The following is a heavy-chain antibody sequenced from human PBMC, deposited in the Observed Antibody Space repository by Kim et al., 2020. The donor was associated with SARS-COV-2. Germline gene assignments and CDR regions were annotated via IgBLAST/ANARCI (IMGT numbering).Heavy chain of an antibody. J-gene: IGHJ2*01. D-gene: IGHD6-13*01. CDR1: GYTFTGYY. Sequence: ASVKVSCKASGYTFTGYYMHWVRQAPGQGLEWMGRINPNSGGTNYAQKFQGRVTMTRDTSISTAYMELSRLRSDDTAVYYCASGAGYSSSWYYWYFDLWGRGTLVTVSS. CDR2: INPNSGGT. CDR3: ASGAGYSSSWYYWYFDL. V-gene: IGHV1-2*06.